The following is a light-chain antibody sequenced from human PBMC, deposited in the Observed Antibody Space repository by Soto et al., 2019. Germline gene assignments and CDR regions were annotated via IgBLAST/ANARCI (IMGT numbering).Light chain of an antibody. CDR2: GAS. J-gene: IGKJ1*01. V-gene: IGKV3-15*01. Sequence: EIVLTQSPVTLSLSPRKRATLSSTASQRIGSNLAWYQQQTGQAPRLLIYGASTRDTGIPDTFSGTGSATAFTLTLSRLQSDDVPVYYCQQYYDWPQTFGQGTKVDIK. CDR1: QRIGSN. CDR3: QQYYDWPQT.